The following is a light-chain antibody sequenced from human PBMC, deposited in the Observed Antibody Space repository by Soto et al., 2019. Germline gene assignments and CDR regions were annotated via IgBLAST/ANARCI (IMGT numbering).Light chain of an antibody. CDR3: QQYEKSPLT. V-gene: IGKV3-15*01. CDR1: QTVINN. CDR2: DAS. J-gene: IGKJ4*01. Sequence: EIVMTQSPATLSVSPGERATLSCRASQTVINNLAWYQQKPGQAPRLLIYDASNRATGVPDRFSGSGSGTDFTLTISRLESEDFAVYHCQQYEKSPLTFGGGTKVDTK.